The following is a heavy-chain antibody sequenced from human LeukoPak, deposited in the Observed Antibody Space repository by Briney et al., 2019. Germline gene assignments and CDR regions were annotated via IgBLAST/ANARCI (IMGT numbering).Heavy chain of an antibody. D-gene: IGHD6-6*01. CDR1: GFIFSDYG. CDR3: ARIGYSSSSFDY. CDR2: MKQDGSVK. Sequence: PGGSLRLSCAASGFIFSDYGMHWVRQAPGKGLEWVANMKQDGSVKYYVDSMKGRFTISRDNAKNSLYLQVSGLRAEDTAVYFCARIGYSSSSFDYWGQGVLVTIYS. J-gene: IGHJ4*02. V-gene: IGHV3-7*03.